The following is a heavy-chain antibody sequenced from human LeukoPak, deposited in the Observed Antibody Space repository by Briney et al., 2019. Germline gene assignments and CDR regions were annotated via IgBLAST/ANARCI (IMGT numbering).Heavy chain of an antibody. Sequence: GGSLRLSCAASGFTFSSYNMNWVRQAPGQGLEWVSVIYSGGSTYYADSVKGRFTISRDNSNNTLYLQMNSLRAEDTAVYYCARGHRLLWFGELSRYFDYWGQGTLVTVSS. CDR2: IYSGGST. CDR3: ARGHRLLWFGELSRYFDY. J-gene: IGHJ4*02. CDR1: GFTFSSYN. D-gene: IGHD3-10*01. V-gene: IGHV3-66*01.